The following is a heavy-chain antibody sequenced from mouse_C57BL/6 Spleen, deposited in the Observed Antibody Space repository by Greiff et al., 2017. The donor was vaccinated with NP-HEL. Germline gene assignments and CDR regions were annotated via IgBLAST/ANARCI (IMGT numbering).Heavy chain of an antibody. Sequence: QVQLQQPGAELVKPGASVKLSCKASGYTFTSYWMQWVKQRPGQGLEWIGEIDPSDSYTNYNQKFKGKATLTVGTSSSTAYMQLSSLTSEDSAVYYCARGKLGEAMDYWGQGTSVTVSS. CDR3: ARGKLGEAMDY. CDR1: GYTFTSYW. V-gene: IGHV1-50*01. J-gene: IGHJ4*01. D-gene: IGHD4-1*01. CDR2: IDPSDSYT.